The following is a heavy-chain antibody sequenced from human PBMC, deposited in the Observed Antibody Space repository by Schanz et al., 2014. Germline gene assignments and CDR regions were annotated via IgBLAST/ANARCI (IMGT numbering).Heavy chain of an antibody. J-gene: IGHJ6*04. V-gene: IGHV4-59*01. D-gene: IGHD5-18*01. CDR3: ASKARYTYGYDY. CDR1: GGSISSYY. Sequence: QLQLQESGPGLVKPSETLSLTCTVSGGSISSYYWSWIRQPPGKGLEWIGHIYYSGSTNYNPSLKSRVTISADTSKNQLSLKLTSVTAADTAVYYCASKARYTYGYDYWGKGTTVTVSS. CDR2: IYYSGST.